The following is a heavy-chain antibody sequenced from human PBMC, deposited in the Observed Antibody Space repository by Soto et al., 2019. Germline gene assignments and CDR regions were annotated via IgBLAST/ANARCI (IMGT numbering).Heavy chain of an antibody. CDR2: ICNSGTT. CDR3: ARSQGPLGANWFDP. CDR1: GGSIRSYC. V-gene: IGHV4-59*08. D-gene: IGHD3-3*01. Sequence: SETLSLTCTVSGGSIRSYCWTWIRQPPGEGLEWIGCICNSGTTNYNPSLKSRVAISIDNQKNQFSLQLSSVTVADTAVYYCARSQGPLGANWFDPWGQGTLVTVSS. J-gene: IGHJ5*02.